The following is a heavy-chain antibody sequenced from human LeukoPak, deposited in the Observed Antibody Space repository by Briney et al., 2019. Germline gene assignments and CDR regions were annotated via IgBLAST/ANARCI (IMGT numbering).Heavy chain of an antibody. CDR3: AIDKVAGTLISDYYYYGMDV. D-gene: IGHD6-19*01. J-gene: IGHJ6*04. Sequence: SETLSLTCTVSGGSVSSGSYYWSWIRQPPGKGLEWIGYIYYSGSTNYNPSLKSRVTIAVDTPKNQFSLKLSSVTAADTAVYYCAIDKVAGTLISDYYYYGMDVWGKGTTVTVSS. V-gene: IGHV4-61*01. CDR2: IYYSGST. CDR1: GGSVSSGSYY.